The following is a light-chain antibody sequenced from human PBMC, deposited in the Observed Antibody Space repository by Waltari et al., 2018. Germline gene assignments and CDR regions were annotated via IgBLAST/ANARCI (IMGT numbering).Light chain of an antibody. Sequence: EIVFTQSPGPLSLSPGERATLSCRASQSVSSNSLPWYQQKPGQAPRLLIYAASSRATGIPDRFSGSGSGTDFTLTISRLEPEDFAVYYCQQYGSSPRTFGPGTKVDVK. J-gene: IGKJ3*01. CDR2: AAS. V-gene: IGKV3-20*01. CDR3: QQYGSSPRT. CDR1: QSVSSNS.